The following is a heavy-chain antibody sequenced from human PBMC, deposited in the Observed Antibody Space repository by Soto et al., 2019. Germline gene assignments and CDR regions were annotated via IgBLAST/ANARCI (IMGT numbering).Heavy chain of an antibody. CDR2: IYYSGST. CDR3: ARGVFGSGTPFDN. D-gene: IGHD3-10*01. V-gene: IGHV4-59*01. CDR1: GGSISSYY. Sequence: SETLSLTCTVSGGSISSYYWSWIRQPPGKGLEWIGYIYYSGSTDYNPSLKSRVTISVDTSKNQFSLKLSSVTAADTAVYYCARGVFGSGTPFDNWGPGTLVSVSS. J-gene: IGHJ4*02.